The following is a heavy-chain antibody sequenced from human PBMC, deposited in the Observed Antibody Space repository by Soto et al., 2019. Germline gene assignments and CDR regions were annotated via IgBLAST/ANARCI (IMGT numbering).Heavy chain of an antibody. Sequence: ASVKVSCKTSGYTFSSYGIVWVRQAPGQGLEWMGWISTYTVDTKYADKFQGRLTMSSDTSTTTAFMELRRLRSDDTAVYYCVRGGFAYGYLDYWGQGAMVTVSS. V-gene: IGHV1-18*01. CDR3: VRGGFAYGYLDY. D-gene: IGHD5-18*01. J-gene: IGHJ4*02. CDR2: ISTYTVDT. CDR1: GYTFSSYG.